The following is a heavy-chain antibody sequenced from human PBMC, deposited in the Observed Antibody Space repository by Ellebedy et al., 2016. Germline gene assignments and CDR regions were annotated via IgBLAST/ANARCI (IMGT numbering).Heavy chain of an antibody. D-gene: IGHD6-19*01. CDR1: GYSFTSYW. Sequence: ASVKVSCKGSGYSFTSYWIGWVRQMPGKGLEWMGIIYPGDSDIIYSPSFQGQVTISADKSISTAYLQWSSLKASDTAMYYCARREYRSGWYPPDYWGQGTLVTVSS. CDR2: IYPGDSDI. CDR3: ARREYRSGWYPPDY. J-gene: IGHJ4*02. V-gene: IGHV5-51*01.